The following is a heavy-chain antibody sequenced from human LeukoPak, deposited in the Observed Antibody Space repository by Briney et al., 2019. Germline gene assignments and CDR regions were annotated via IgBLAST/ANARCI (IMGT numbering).Heavy chain of an antibody. Sequence: PSETLSLTCTVSGGSVSSGSYYWSWIRQPPGKGLEWIGYIYYSGSTNYNPSLKSRVTISVDTSKNQFSLKRSSVTAADTAVYYCARRLVSGSYYWGQGTLVTVSS. CDR3: ARRLVSGSYY. CDR2: IYYSGST. J-gene: IGHJ4*02. CDR1: GGSVSSGSYY. D-gene: IGHD1-26*01. V-gene: IGHV4-61*01.